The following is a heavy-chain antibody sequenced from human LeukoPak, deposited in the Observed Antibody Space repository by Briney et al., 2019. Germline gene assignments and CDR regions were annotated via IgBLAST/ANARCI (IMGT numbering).Heavy chain of an antibody. J-gene: IGHJ4*02. Sequence: PGGSLRLSCAASGFTFSSYWMHWVRQAPGKGLVWVSRIKSDGSATSYADSVKGRFTISRDNAKNSLYLQMNSLRAEDTAVYYCARGGYSSGWYYFDYWGQGTLVTVSS. V-gene: IGHV3-74*01. D-gene: IGHD6-19*01. CDR2: IKSDGSAT. CDR1: GFTFSSYW. CDR3: ARGGYSSGWYYFDY.